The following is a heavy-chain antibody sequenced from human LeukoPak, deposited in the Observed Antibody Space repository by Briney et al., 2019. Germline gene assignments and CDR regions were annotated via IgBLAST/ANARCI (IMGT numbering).Heavy chain of an antibody. CDR1: GFTFSGSV. D-gene: IGHD6-19*01. Sequence: PGGSLRLSCAASGFTFSGSVMHWVRQASGKGLEWVGRIGNKAISYATVYAASVKGRFTISRDDSEETAYLHMNSLKTEDTAVYYCTGGSGWYSPDYWGQGTLVTVS. CDR2: IGNKAISYAT. CDR3: TGGSGWYSPDY. V-gene: IGHV3-73*01. J-gene: IGHJ4*02.